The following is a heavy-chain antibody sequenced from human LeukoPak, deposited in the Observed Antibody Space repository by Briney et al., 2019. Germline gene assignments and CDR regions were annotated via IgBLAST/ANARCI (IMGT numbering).Heavy chain of an antibody. D-gene: IGHD3-22*01. Sequence: KPSETLSLTCSVSGASISEYYWNWIRQSAGKGLEWIGRVSVSGGTNSNPSLKSRVTMSVDTSQSQFSLKLTSVTAAATAVYYCARSFDISGYFYDFDSWGQGTLVAVSS. CDR1: GASISEYY. J-gene: IGHJ4*02. CDR3: ARSFDISGYFYDFDS. V-gene: IGHV4-4*07. CDR2: VSVSGGT.